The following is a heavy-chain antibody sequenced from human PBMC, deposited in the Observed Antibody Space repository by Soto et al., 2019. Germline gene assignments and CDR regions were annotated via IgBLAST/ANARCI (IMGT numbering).Heavy chain of an antibody. V-gene: IGHV5-51*01. CDR2: INPGDSDT. J-gene: IGHJ6*02. Sequence: GESLKISCKWSGHSFTSYWIGWVRQMPGKGLEWMGIINPGDSDTRYSPSFQGQVTISVDKSISTAYLQWSSLKASDTAMYFCATRFCSGGSCYEPYYYYGMDVWGQGTTVTVSS. CDR1: GHSFTSYW. CDR3: ATRFCSGGSCYEPYYYYGMDV. D-gene: IGHD2-15*01.